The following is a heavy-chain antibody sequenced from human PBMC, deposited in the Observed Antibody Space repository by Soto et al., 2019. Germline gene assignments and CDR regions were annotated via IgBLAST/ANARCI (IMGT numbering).Heavy chain of an antibody. CDR2: INPSSGGT. Sequence: GASLKVSCNASGYTFTGYYMHWVRQAPGQGLEWMGLINPSSGGTNYAQKFQGSVTMTRDTSISTAYMELSRLRSYDTAVYYCARSDDSSSWYVNWFHXWGQGTLVTVSX. CDR3: ARSDDSSSWYVNWFHX. V-gene: IGHV1-2*02. D-gene: IGHD6-13*01. CDR1: GYTFTGYY. J-gene: IGHJ5*02.